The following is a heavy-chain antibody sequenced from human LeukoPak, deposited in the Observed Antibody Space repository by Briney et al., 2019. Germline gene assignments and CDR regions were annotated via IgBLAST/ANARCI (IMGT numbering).Heavy chain of an antibody. D-gene: IGHD3-10*01. CDR2: ISYDGSNK. Sequence: GGSLRLSCEASGFTFSSYAMHWVRQAPGKGLEWVAVISYDGSNKYYADSVKGRFTISRDNPKNTLYLQMNSLRAEDTAVYYCARFGGGYYGSGSYYPFDYWGQGTLVTVSS. J-gene: IGHJ4*02. V-gene: IGHV3-30-3*01. CDR3: ARFGGGYYGSGSYYPFDY. CDR1: GFTFSSYA.